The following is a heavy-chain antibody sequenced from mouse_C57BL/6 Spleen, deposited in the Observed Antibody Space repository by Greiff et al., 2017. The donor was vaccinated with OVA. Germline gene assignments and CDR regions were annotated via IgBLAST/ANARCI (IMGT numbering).Heavy chain of an antibody. Sequence: DVHLVESGGGLVKPGGSLKLSCAASGFTFSDYGMHWVRQAPEKGLEWVAYISSGSSTIYYADTVKGRFTISRDNAKNTLFLQMTSLRSEDTAMYYCARRGVYYGSSYDYAMDYWGQGTSVTVSS. J-gene: IGHJ4*01. V-gene: IGHV5-17*01. CDR1: GFTFSDYG. CDR3: ARRGVYYGSSYDYAMDY. CDR2: ISSGSSTI. D-gene: IGHD1-1*01.